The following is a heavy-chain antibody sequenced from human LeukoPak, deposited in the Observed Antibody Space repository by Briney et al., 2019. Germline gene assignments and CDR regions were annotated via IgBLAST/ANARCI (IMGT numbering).Heavy chain of an antibody. D-gene: IGHD5-18*01. V-gene: IGHV1-46*01. CDR2: INPSGGST. CDR3: ARVDTAMVYGY. J-gene: IGHJ4*02. CDR1: GYTFTSCY. Sequence: ASVKVSCKASGYTFTSCYMHWVRQAPGQGLEWMGIINPSGGSTSYAQKFQGRVTMTGDTSTSTVYMELSSLRSEDTAVYYCARVDTAMVYGYWGQGTLVTVSS.